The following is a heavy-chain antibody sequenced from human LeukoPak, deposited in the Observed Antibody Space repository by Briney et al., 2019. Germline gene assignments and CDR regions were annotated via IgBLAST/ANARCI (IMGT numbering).Heavy chain of an antibody. CDR1: GFTFSSYG. CDR2: ISGSGGST. V-gene: IGHV3-23*01. Sequence: PGGSLRLSCAASGFTFSSYGMSWVRQAPGKGLEWVSAISGSGGSTYYADSVKGRFTISRDNSKNTLYLQMNSLRAEDTAVYYCAKVPADPSEPLPPYAFDIWGQGTMVTASS. D-gene: IGHD2-2*01. CDR3: AKVPADPSEPLPPYAFDI. J-gene: IGHJ3*02.